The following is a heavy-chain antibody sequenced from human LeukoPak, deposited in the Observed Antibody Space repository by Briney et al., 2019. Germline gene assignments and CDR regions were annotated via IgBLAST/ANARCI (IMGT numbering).Heavy chain of an antibody. CDR1: GFTFTSSA. CDR2: ISAYNGNT. CDR3: ARKLVGGSYDY. V-gene: IGHV1-18*01. D-gene: IGHD1-26*01. Sequence: GASVKVSCKASGFTFTSSAVQWVRQAPGQGLEWMGWISAYNGNTNYAQKLQGRVTMTTDTSTSTAYMELRSLRSDDTAVYYCARKLVGGSYDYWGQGTLVTVSS. J-gene: IGHJ4*02.